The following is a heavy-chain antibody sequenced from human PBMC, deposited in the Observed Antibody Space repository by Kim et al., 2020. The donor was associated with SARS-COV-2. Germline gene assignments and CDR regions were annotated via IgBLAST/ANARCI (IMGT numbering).Heavy chain of an antibody. Sequence: SVKGRLTLPRGNSQNTVYLQMNSLRAEDTAVYYCARVLYYGSGSGGRLNFWGQGTLVTVSS. V-gene: IGHV3-30*11. CDR3: ARVLYYGSGSGGRLNF. D-gene: IGHD3-10*01. J-gene: IGHJ4*02.